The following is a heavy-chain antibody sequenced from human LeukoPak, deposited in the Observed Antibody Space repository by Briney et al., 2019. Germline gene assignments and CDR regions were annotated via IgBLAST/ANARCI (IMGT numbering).Heavy chain of an antibody. D-gene: IGHD3-22*01. CDR2: IYYSGST. J-gene: IGHJ3*02. CDR1: SGSISSYY. Sequence: SETLSLTCTVSSGSISSYYWSWIRQPPGKGLEWIGYIYYSGSTNYNPSLKSRVTISVDTSKNQFSLKLSSVTAADTAVYYCARGKTYYDISRDAFDIWGQGTMVTVSS. V-gene: IGHV4-59*01. CDR3: ARGKTYYDISRDAFDI.